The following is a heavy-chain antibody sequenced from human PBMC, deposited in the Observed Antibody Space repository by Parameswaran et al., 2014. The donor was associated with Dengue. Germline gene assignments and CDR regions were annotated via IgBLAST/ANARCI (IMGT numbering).Heavy chain of an antibody. J-gene: IGHJ2*01. V-gene: IGHV1-2*02. Sequence: WVRQAPGQGLEWMAWINPNSGGTSYAQNFQGRVTMTRDTSISTVYMELSSLRSDDTAVYYCARGPSTGAFDLWGRGTLVTVSS. D-gene: IGHD7-27*01. CDR2: INPNSGGT. CDR3: ARGPSTGAFDL.